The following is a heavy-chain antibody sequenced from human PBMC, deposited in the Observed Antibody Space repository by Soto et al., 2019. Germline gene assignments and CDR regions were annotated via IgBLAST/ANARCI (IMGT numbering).Heavy chain of an antibody. CDR2: IKSKTDGGTT. V-gene: IGHV3-15*07. Sequence: GGSLRLSCAASGFTFSNAWMNWVRQAPGKGLEWVGRIKSKTDGGTTDYAAPVKGRFTISRDDSKNTLYLQMNSLKTEDTAVYYCVTVGLDSTGYSSSWYGWTDHPGVYWGQGTLVTVSS. CDR1: GFTFSNAW. J-gene: IGHJ4*02. CDR3: VTVGLDSTGYSSSWYGWTDHPGVY. D-gene: IGHD6-13*01.